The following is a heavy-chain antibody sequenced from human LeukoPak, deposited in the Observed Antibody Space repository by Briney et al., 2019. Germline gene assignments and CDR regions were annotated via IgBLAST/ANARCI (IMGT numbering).Heavy chain of an antibody. CDR2: INWNGGST. J-gene: IGHJ4*02. Sequence: GGSLRLSCEVSGLSFSGFWMSWVRQAPGKGLEWVSGINWNGGSTGYADSVKGRFTISRDNAKNSLYLQMNSLRAEDTALYYCARDEGGWFYYFDYWGQGTLVTVSS. D-gene: IGHD6-19*01. V-gene: IGHV3-20*04. CDR3: ARDEGGWFYYFDY. CDR1: GLSFSGFW.